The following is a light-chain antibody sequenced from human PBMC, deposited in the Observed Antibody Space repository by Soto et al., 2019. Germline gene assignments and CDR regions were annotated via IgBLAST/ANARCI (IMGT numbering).Light chain of an antibody. V-gene: IGLV1-47*01. Sequence: QSVLSQPPTASGTRGQRVTISCSGNSSNIGSNYVYWYQQLPGTAPKLLIYRNNQRPSGVPDRFSGSKSGTSASLAISGLRSEDEADYYCAAWDDSLSVLYVFGTGTKVTVL. CDR2: RNN. J-gene: IGLJ1*01. CDR1: SSNIGSNY. CDR3: AAWDDSLSVLYV.